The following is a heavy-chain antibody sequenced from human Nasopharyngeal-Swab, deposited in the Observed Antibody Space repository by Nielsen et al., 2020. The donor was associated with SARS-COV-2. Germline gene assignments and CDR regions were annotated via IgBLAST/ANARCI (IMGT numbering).Heavy chain of an antibody. CDR1: GFTFSSYS. Sequence: GGSLRLSCAASGFTFSSYSMNWVRQAPGKGLEWVSSISSSSSYIYYADSVKGRFTISRDNAKNSLYLQMNSLRAEDTAVYYCAKDELLLWFGETNFDYWGQGTLVTVSS. CDR2: ISSSSSYI. J-gene: IGHJ4*02. D-gene: IGHD3-10*01. V-gene: IGHV3-21*01. CDR3: AKDELLLWFGETNFDY.